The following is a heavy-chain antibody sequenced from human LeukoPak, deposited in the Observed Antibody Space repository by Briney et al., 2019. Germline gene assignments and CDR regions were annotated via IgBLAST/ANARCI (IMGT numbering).Heavy chain of an antibody. CDR2: ISGSGGST. Sequence: GGSLRLSCAASGFTFSSYAMSWVRQAPGKGLEWVSTISGSGGSTYYADSVKGRFTVSRDNSKNTLYLQMNSLRVEDTAVYYCAKEEYSSSRLKGVDYWGQGTLVTVSS. CDR1: GFTFSSYA. V-gene: IGHV3-23*01. D-gene: IGHD6-6*01. J-gene: IGHJ4*02. CDR3: AKEEYSSSRLKGVDY.